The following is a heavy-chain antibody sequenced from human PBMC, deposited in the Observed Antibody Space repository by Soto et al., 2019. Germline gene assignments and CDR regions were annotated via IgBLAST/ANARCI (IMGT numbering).Heavy chain of an antibody. CDR2: IIPMFGTT. V-gene: IGHV1-69*01. CDR1: GGTFTGNP. D-gene: IGHD6-6*01. J-gene: IGHJ6*02. Sequence: QVQLVQSGAEVKKPGSSVKVSCKAFGGTFTGNPISWVRQAPGRGLEWMGGIIPMFGTTNYAQKFQGRVTITADESTTTAYMELNSLRSEDTAVYYCARENSIASLSYYYGMEVWGLGTTVTVSS. CDR3: ARENSIASLSYYYGMEV.